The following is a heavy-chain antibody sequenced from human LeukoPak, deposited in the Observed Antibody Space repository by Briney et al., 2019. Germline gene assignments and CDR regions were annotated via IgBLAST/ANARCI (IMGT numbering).Heavy chain of an antibody. V-gene: IGHV4-59*08. D-gene: IGHD1/OR15-1a*01. J-gene: IGHJ5*02. Sequence: SETLSLTCTVSGGSMSGYCWSCIQQPPGKRLEWIGYVYDTGATNYNPSLTSRFTISIDTSKNQFSLYLSSVTAADTAVYYCARLPLIATTRGGFDPWGQGTLVTVSS. CDR2: VYDTGAT. CDR1: GGSMSGYC. CDR3: ARLPLIATTRGGFDP.